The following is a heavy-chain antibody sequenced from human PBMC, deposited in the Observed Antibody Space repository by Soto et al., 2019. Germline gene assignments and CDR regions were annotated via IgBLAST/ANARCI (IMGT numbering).Heavy chain of an antibody. V-gene: IGHV4-59*08. CDR1: GASIRSSAY. D-gene: IGHD1-26*01. Sequence: PSETLSLTCTVSGASIRSSAYWGWIRQPPGKGLEWMGYIYYSGTTTNYNPSLKSRVTLSVDTSKNQFSLKLSSVTAADTAVYNCARLGGSYAVPHFDYWGQGTLVTVSS. CDR2: IYYSGTT. J-gene: IGHJ4*02. CDR3: ARLGGSYAVPHFDY.